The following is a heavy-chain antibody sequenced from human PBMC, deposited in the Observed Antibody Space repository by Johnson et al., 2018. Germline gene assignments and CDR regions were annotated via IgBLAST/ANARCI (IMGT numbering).Heavy chain of an antibody. CDR2: IIPIFGTV. CDR3: ARGNSGIFGVGARPHYYGMDG. V-gene: IGHV1-69*12. D-gene: IGHD3-3*01. J-gene: IGHJ6*02. Sequence: QVQLVQSGAEVKKPGSSVKVSCKASGDTFSSYAISWVRQAPGQGPEWMGGIIPIFGTVNYAQKFQGKITMTADESTSTGYLEMKSLRSADTAVYYCARGNSGIFGVGARPHYYGMDGWGQGTTVTVSS. CDR1: GDTFSSYA.